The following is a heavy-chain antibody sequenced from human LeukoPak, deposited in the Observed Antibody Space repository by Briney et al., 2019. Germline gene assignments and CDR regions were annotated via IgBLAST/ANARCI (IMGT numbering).Heavy chain of an antibody. CDR2: IYHTGST. V-gene: IGHV4-30-2*01. J-gene: IGHJ3*02. D-gene: IGHD5-12*01. Sequence: SETLSLTCAVSGGSISSGGYSWSWIRQPPGKGLEWIGYIYHTGSTYYSPSLESRVTISVDRSKNQFSLKLSSVTAADTAVYYCARNVEVRGAFDIWGQGTMVTVSS. CDR1: GGSISSGGYS. CDR3: ARNVEVRGAFDI.